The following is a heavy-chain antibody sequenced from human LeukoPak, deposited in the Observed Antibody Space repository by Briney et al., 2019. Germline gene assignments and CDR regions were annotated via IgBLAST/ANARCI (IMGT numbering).Heavy chain of an antibody. CDR3: ARDHRGHSSLFDY. CDR2: IIPIFGTA. V-gene: IGHV1-69*01. Sequence: ASVKVSCKASGGTFSSYAISWVRQAPGQGLEWMGGIIPIFGTANYAQKFQGRVTITADESTSTAYMELRSLRSDDTAVYYCARDHRGHSSLFDYWGQGTLVTVSS. CDR1: GGTFSSYA. D-gene: IGHD6-13*01. J-gene: IGHJ4*02.